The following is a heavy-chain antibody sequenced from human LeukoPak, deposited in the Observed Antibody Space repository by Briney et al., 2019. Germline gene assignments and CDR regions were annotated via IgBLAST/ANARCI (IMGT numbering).Heavy chain of an antibody. J-gene: IGHJ4*02. D-gene: IGHD3-10*01. CDR3: AKDDGYYYGSGSYPGEYYFDY. CDR2: ISGSGGST. CDR1: GFTFSSYA. V-gene: IGHV3-23*01. Sequence: GGSLRLPCTASGFTFSSYAMSWVRQAPGKGLEWVSAISGSGGSTYYADSVKGRFTISRDNSKNTLYLQMNSLGAEDTAVYYCAKDDGYYYGSGSYPGEYYFDYWGQGTLVTVSS.